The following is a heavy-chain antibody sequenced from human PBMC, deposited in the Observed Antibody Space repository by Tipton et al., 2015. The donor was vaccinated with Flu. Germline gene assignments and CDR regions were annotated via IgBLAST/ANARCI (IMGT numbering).Heavy chain of an antibody. Sequence: TLSLTCAVSNYSISSGFHWAWIRQPPGKGLEWIGSIFHIGSTHYSPSLKSRVTMSLDASKNHFSLKLTSVTAADTAVYYCARHGGTLATADRWFDPWGQGTLATVSA. V-gene: IGHV4-38-2*01. CDR1: NYSISSGFH. CDR2: IFHIGST. CDR3: ARHGGTLATADRWFDP. J-gene: IGHJ5*02. D-gene: IGHD6-13*01.